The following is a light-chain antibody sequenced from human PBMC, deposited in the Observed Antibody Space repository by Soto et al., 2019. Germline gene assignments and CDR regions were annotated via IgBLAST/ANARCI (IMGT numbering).Light chain of an antibody. CDR1: SSNIGNNY. V-gene: IGLV1-51*01. Sequence: QSVLTQPHSGSAAPGQKVTISCSGSSSNIGNNYVSWYQQLPGTAPKLLIYDNSKRPSGIPDRSSGSKSGTSATLGITGLQTGDEADYYCGTWDSSLSAGVFGGGTKLTVL. CDR2: DNS. J-gene: IGLJ2*01. CDR3: GTWDSSLSAGV.